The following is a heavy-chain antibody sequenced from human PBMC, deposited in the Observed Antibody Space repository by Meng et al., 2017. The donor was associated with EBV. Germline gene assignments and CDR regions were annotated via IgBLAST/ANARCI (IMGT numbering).Heavy chain of an antibody. CDR1: GYTFTSYG. CDR2: ISAYNGNT. J-gene: IGHJ4*02. CDR3: ARVRTFGGVIPPDY. Sequence: VRLWSSGAELKKPGASVKFSCKASGYTFTSYGISWVRQAPGQGLEWMGWISAYNGNTNYAQKLQGRVTMTTDTSTSTAYMELRSLRSDDTAVYYCARVRTFGGVIPPDYWGQGTLVTVSS. D-gene: IGHD3-16*02. V-gene: IGHV1-18*01.